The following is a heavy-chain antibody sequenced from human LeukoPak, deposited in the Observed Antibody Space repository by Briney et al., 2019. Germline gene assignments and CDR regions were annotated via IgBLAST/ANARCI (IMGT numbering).Heavy chain of an antibody. D-gene: IGHD3-16*02. CDR1: GGSISSSNW. CDR3: ARELYFSDYYYYGMDV. CDR2: IYHSGST. Sequence: SGTLSLTCAVSGGSISSSNWWSLVRQPPGKGLEWIGEIYHSGSTNYNPSLKSRVNISVDKSKNQFSLKLSSVTAADTAVYYCARELYFSDYYYYGMDVWGQGTTVTVSS. V-gene: IGHV4-4*02. J-gene: IGHJ6*02.